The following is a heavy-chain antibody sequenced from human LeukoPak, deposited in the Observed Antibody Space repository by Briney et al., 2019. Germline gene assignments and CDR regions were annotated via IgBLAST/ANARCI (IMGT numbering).Heavy chain of an antibody. CDR3: ASRTPYNLYDELFDY. CDR2: INHSEST. Sequence: SETLSLTCAVYGGSFSGYYWNWIRQPPGKGLEWIGEINHSESTKCNVSLKSRVTISVDTSKNQFSLKLSSVTAADTAVYYCASRTPYNLYDELFDYWGQGTQVTVSS. CDR1: GGSFSGYY. D-gene: IGHD1-1*01. V-gene: IGHV4-34*01. J-gene: IGHJ4*02.